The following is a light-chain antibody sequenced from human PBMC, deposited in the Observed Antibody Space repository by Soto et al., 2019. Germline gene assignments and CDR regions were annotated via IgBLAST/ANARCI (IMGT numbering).Light chain of an antibody. V-gene: IGKV1-5*03. Sequence: DIQMTQSPSTLSASVGDRVTITCRASQSITGWLAWYQQKPGKAPKLLIYKASSLESGVPSRFSGSGSGTKFTLTISSLQPDDFATYCCQQYYSYGYTFGQGTKLEIK. CDR3: QQYYSYGYT. J-gene: IGKJ2*01. CDR1: QSITGW. CDR2: KAS.